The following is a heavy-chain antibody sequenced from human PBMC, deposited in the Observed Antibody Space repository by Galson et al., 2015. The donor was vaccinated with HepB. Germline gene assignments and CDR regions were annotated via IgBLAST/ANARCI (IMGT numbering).Heavy chain of an antibody. CDR2: IWYDGSNK. J-gene: IGHJ4*02. V-gene: IGHV3-33*01. D-gene: IGHD3-16*01. CDR1: GFTFKNYG. CDR3: ARDLSLRPLDF. Sequence: SLRLSCAASGFTFKNYGMHWVRQAPGKGLEWLVVIWYDGSNKIYSDSVKGRFTISRDNSKNTLYLQMNSLRAEDTAVYYCARDLSLRPLDFWGQGTLVTVSS.